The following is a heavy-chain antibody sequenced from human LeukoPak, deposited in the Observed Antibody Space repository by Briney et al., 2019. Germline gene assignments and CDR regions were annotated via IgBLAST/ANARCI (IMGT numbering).Heavy chain of an antibody. V-gene: IGHV3-23*01. Sequence: GGSLRLSCAASGFTVSSNYMSWVRQAPGKGLEWVSAISGSGGSTYYADSVKGRFTISRDNSKNTLYLQMNSLRAEDTAVYYCANGPYSSSWYLPIDYWGQGTLVTVSS. D-gene: IGHD6-13*01. CDR1: GFTVSSNY. J-gene: IGHJ4*02. CDR3: ANGPYSSSWYLPIDY. CDR2: ISGSGGST.